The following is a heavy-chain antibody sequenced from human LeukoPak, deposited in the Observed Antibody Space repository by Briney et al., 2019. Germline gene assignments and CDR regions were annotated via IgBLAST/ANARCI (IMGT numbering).Heavy chain of an antibody. CDR2: IHHSGST. D-gene: IGHD6-13*01. V-gene: IGHV4-38-2*02. J-gene: IGHJ4*02. CDR3: AKAPIAGAAAGTFDY. CDR1: GYSISSGYY. Sequence: SETLSLTCTVSGYSISSGYYWGWIRQPPGKGLEWIGSIHHSGSTYYNPSLKSRVTISVDTSKNQFSLKLNSVTAADTAVYYCAKAPIAGAAAGTFDYWGQGTLVTVSS.